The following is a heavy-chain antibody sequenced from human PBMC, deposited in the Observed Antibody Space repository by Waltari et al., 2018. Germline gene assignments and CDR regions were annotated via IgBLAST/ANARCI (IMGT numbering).Heavy chain of an antibody. CDR2: IKEDESEK. V-gene: IGHV3-7*01. Sequence: EVQLVESGGGLVQPGGSLRLSCAASGFTFSNYWMSWVRQGPGKGLEWVANIKEDESEKYYADSVKGRFTISRDNAKNSLYLQMNSLRAEDTAVYYCAKKGALRLRKGYYYYIDVWGKGTTVTVSS. CDR1: GFTFSNYW. J-gene: IGHJ6*03. CDR3: AKKGALRLRKGYYYYIDV. D-gene: IGHD5-12*01.